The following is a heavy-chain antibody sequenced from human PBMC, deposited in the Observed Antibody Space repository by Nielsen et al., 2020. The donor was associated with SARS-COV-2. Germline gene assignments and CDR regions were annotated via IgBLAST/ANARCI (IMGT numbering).Heavy chain of an antibody. CDR2: ISSSGSTI. V-gene: IGHV3-11*01. Sequence: GGSLRLSCAASGFTFSDYYMSWIRQAPGKGLEWVSYISSSGSTIYYADSVKGRFTISRDNAKNSLYPQMNSLRAEDTAVYYCARFIAAAGWYYYYGMDVWGQGTTVTVSS. CDR3: ARFIAAAGWYYYYGMDV. D-gene: IGHD6-13*01. J-gene: IGHJ6*02. CDR1: GFTFSDYY.